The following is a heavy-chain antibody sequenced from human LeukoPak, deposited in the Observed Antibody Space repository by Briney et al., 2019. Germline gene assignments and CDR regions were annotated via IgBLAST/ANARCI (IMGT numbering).Heavy chain of an antibody. D-gene: IGHD5-18*01. CDR3: ARVEAAKVAFDH. CDR1: GGSISTGDYY. V-gene: IGHV4-30-4*01. Sequence: PSETLSLTCTVSGGSISTGDYYWRWIRQPPGKGLEWIGYIFYSGNTYYNPSLKSRVTISVDTSKNQFSLKLSSVTATDTAVYYCARVEAAKVAFDHWGQGTLVTVSS. J-gene: IGHJ4*02. CDR2: IFYSGNT.